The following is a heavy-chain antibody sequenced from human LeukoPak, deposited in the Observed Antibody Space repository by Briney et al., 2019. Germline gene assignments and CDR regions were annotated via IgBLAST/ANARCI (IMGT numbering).Heavy chain of an antibody. D-gene: IGHD1-26*01. J-gene: IGHJ6*02. CDR1: GFTVSSNY. CDR2: IYSGGST. Sequence: GGSLRLSCAASGFTVSSNYMSWVRQAPGKGLEWVSVIYSGGSTYYADSVKGRFTISRDNSENTLYLQMNSLRAEDTAVYYCAREIIVGATKANYGMDVWGQGTTVTVSS. V-gene: IGHV3-53*01. CDR3: AREIIVGATKANYGMDV.